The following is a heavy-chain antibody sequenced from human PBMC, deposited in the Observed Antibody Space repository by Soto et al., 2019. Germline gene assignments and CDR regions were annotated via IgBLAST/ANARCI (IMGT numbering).Heavy chain of an antibody. CDR1: GFTFSSYA. V-gene: IGHV3-23*01. CDR3: AKSGRWIQLANFDX. J-gene: IGHJ4*02. CDR2: ISGSGGST. Sequence: GGSLRLSFTASGFTFSSYAMSWVRQAPGKGLEWVSAISGSGGSTYYADSVKGRLTISRDNSKNTLYLQMNRLRAEDTAVYYCAKSGRWIQLANFDXWGQVTLVTVSX. D-gene: IGHD3-10*01.